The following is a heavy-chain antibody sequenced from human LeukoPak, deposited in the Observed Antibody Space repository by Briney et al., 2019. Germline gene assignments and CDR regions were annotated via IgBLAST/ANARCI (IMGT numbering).Heavy chain of an antibody. CDR1: GGSISSSSYY. Sequence: SETLSLTCTVSGGSISSSSYYWGWIRQPPGKGLEWIGSIYYSGSTYYNPSLKSRVTISVDTSKNQFSLKLSSVTAADTAVYYCAREDGYNYDRAFDIWGQGTMVTVSS. CDR2: IYYSGST. D-gene: IGHD5-24*01. V-gene: IGHV4-39*07. CDR3: AREDGYNYDRAFDI. J-gene: IGHJ3*02.